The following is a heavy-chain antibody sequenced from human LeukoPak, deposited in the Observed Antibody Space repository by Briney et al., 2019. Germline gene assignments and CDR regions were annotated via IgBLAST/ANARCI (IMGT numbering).Heavy chain of an antibody. CDR3: ASTRRDGYPFDY. CDR1: GYSISSGYY. D-gene: IGHD5-24*01. Sequence: SETLSLTCTVSGYSISSGYYWGWIRQPPGKGLEWIGSIYHSGSTYYNPSLKSRVTISVDTSKNQFSLKLSSVTAADTAVYYCASTRRDGYPFDYWGQGTLVTVSS. V-gene: IGHV4-38-2*02. J-gene: IGHJ4*02. CDR2: IYHSGST.